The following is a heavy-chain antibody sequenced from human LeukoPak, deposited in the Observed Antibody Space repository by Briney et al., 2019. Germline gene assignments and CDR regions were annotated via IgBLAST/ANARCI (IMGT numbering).Heavy chain of an antibody. D-gene: IGHD3-10*01. CDR3: ARQPGAGWFDP. CDR1: GYSFTSSW. J-gene: IGHJ5*02. Sequence: GESLKISCQASGYSFTSSWIGWARQMPGKGLEWMAIINPGDSDTRYSPSFQGQVTISADKSISTVYLQWGGLKASDTAMYYCARQPGAGWFDPWGQGTLVTVSS. CDR2: INPGDSDT. V-gene: IGHV5-51*01.